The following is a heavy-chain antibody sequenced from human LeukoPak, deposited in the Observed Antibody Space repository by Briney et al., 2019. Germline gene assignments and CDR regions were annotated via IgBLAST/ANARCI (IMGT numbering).Heavy chain of an antibody. CDR1: GYPFTTWE. CDR3: ARGPRNDP. V-gene: IGHV1-8*01. D-gene: IGHD1-14*01. J-gene: IGHJ5*02. Sequence: GASVKVSCKTSGYPFTTWEINWVRQAAGQGLEWMGWVHPNSGNTVYAQKFQGRVTMTRDTSISTAYMELSGLRFDDTAVYFCARGPRNDPWGQGTLVTVSP. CDR2: VHPNSGNT.